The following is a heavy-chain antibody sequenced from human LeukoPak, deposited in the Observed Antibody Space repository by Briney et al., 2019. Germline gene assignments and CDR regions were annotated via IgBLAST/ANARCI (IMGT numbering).Heavy chain of an antibody. CDR3: ARGGAKAQRITIFGVVIGNWFDP. CDR2: MNPISGNT. V-gene: IGHV1-8*01. D-gene: IGHD3-3*01. Sequence: ASVKVSCKASGYTFTIYDINWVRHATGQGLEWMRWMNPISGNTGYAQKFQGRVTMTRNTSISTAYMELSSLRSEDTAVYYSARGGAKAQRITIFGVVIGNWFDPWGQGTLVTVSS. J-gene: IGHJ5*02. CDR1: GYTFTIYD.